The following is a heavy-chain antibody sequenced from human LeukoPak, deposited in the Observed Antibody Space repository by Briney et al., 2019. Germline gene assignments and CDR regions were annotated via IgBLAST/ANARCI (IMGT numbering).Heavy chain of an antibody. J-gene: IGHJ4*02. D-gene: IGHD1-26*01. Sequence: PSETLSLTCTVSGGSISTYYWSWIRQPPGKGLEWIGYIYYTGSTSYNPSLKSRVTMSLDASKNQFSLKLSSVTAADTAVYYCARSRPQWELLDWGQGTLVTVSS. V-gene: IGHV4-59*01. CDR3: ARSRPQWELLD. CDR1: GGSISTYY. CDR2: IYYTGST.